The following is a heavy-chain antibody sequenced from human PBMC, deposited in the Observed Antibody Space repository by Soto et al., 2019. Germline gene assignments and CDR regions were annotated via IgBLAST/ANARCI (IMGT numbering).Heavy chain of an antibody. CDR3: ARGRGYSYGLDP. Sequence: SETLSLTCTVSGDSISSSNNYWSWNRQPPGEGLEWIGFISYSGTTSYSPSLKSRLAISLDTSKNQFSLSLSSVTAADTAVYYCARGRGYSYGLDPWGQGTLVTVSS. D-gene: IGHD5-18*01. J-gene: IGHJ5*02. CDR1: GDSISSSNNY. CDR2: ISYSGTT. V-gene: IGHV4-30-4*01.